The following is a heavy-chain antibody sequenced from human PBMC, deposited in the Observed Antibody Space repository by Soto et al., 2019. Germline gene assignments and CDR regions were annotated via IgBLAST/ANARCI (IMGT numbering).Heavy chain of an antibody. CDR1: GFTFSSYG. CDR2: IWYDGSNK. D-gene: IGHD1-26*01. V-gene: IGHV3-33*01. J-gene: IGHJ1*01. CDR3: ARGLVGVGDGHFQH. Sequence: GGSLRLSCAASGFTFSSYGMHWVRQAPGKGLEWVAVIWYDGSNKYYADSVKGRFTISRDNSKNTLYLQMNSLSAEDTAVYYCARGLVGVGDGHFQHWGQGTLVTVSS.